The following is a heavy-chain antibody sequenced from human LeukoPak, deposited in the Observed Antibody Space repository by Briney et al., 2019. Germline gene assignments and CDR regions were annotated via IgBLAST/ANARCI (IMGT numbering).Heavy chain of an antibody. CDR2: INPSGGST. CDR3: ARDRVVRGVIKYWFDP. V-gene: IGHV1-46*01. Sequence: ASVKVSCKASGYTFTSYYMHWVRQAPGQGLEWMGIINPSGGSTSYAQKFQGRVTMTRDTSTSTVYMELSGLRSEDTAVYYCARDRVVRGVIKYWFDPWGQGTLVTVSS. CDR1: GYTFTSYY. J-gene: IGHJ5*02. D-gene: IGHD3-10*01.